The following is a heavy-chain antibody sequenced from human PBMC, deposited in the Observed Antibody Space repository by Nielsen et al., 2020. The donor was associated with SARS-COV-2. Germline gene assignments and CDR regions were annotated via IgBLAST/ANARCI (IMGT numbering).Heavy chain of an antibody. Sequence: ASVKVSCKASGYTFTGHYIHWVRQAPGQGLEWMGRINPNSGGTNYAQRFKGRVTLTTDTSISTAYMDLSRLRSDDTAVYYCARDEYNYGYNWFDTWGQGTLVTVSS. CDR3: ARDEYNYGYNWFDT. J-gene: IGHJ5*02. CDR2: INPNSGGT. V-gene: IGHV1-2*06. D-gene: IGHD5-18*01. CDR1: GYTFTGHY.